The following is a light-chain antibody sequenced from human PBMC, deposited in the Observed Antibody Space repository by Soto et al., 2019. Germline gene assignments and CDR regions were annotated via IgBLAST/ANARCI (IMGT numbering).Light chain of an antibody. J-gene: IGKJ1*01. CDR1: QSVSRTY. Sequence: EIVLTQSPGTLSLSPGKRATLSCRASQSVSRTYLAWYQQKPVQAPRLLIYATSSRATGIPDRFSGSGSGTDFTLTISRLEPEDFAVYYCQQYGSSWTFGQGTKVDI. CDR2: ATS. CDR3: QQYGSSWT. V-gene: IGKV3-20*01.